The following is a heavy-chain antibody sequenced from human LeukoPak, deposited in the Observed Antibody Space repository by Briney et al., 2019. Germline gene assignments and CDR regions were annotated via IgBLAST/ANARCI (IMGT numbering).Heavy chain of an antibody. CDR3: ARTGGSYYYYFDY. CDR1: GYSISSINW. CDR2: IYYSGSI. J-gene: IGHJ4*02. D-gene: IGHD1-26*01. Sequence: SETLSLTCTVSGYSISSINWWGWIRQPPGKGLEWIGYIYYSGSICYNPSLKSRVTMSVDTSKNQFSLKLSSVTAVDTAVYYCARTGGSYYYYFDYWGQGTLVTVSS. V-gene: IGHV4-28*05.